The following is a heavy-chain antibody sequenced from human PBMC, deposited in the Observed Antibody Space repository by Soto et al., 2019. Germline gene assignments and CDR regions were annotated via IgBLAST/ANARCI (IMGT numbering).Heavy chain of an antibody. V-gene: IGHV5-51*01. CDR2: IHPGDSDT. Sequence: PGESLKISCEGSGFSFSKYTVGWVRQIPGKGLERMGIIHPGDSDTRYSPSFQGQVTISADKSISTAYLQWSSLKASDTAMYYCTLSYGDSYYHYNGIYVRGQGTTVTVSS. J-gene: IGHJ6*02. CDR1: GFSFSKYT. CDR3: TLSYGDSYYHYNGIYV. D-gene: IGHD4-17*01.